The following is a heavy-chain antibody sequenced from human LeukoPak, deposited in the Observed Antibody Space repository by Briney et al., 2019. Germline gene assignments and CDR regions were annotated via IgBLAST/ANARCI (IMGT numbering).Heavy chain of an antibody. CDR2: INHSGST. CDR1: GGSFSGYY. V-gene: IGHV4-34*01. J-gene: IGHJ4*02. D-gene: IGHD5-18*01. Sequence: SETLSLTCAVYGGSFSGYYWSWIRQPPGKGLEWIGEINHSGSTNYNPSLKSRVTISVDTSKNQFSLKLSSVTAADTAVYYCARGRLVDTAMVTSPYFDYWGQGTLVTVSP. CDR3: ARGRLVDTAMVTSPYFDY.